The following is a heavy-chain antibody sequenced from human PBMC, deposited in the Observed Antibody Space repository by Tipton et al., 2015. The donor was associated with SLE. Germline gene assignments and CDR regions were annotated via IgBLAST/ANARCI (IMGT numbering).Heavy chain of an antibody. Sequence: QSGPEVKKPGASVKVSCKASGYTFTDYLMHWVRQAPGQGLEWMGRVNPSNGVTDYARKFEGRVTMTRDTSTSTAYMELSSLRFDDTAVYYCARDRSRSGSDVFDYWGHGSLVTVSS. D-gene: IGHD1-26*01. CDR1: GYTFTDYL. J-gene: IGHJ4*01. CDR3: ARDRSRSGSDVFDY. CDR2: VNPSNGVT. V-gene: IGHV1-2*06.